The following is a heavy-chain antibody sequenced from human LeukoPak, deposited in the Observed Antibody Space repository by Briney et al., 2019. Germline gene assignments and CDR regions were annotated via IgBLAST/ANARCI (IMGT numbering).Heavy chain of an antibody. D-gene: IGHD2-15*01. V-gene: IGHV4-39*07. CDR2: IYYTGST. CDR3: ARLLTDIVVVVAATIDAFDI. J-gene: IGHJ3*02. CDR1: GGSISSSSYY. Sequence: PSETLSLTCAVSGGSISSSSYYWGWIRQPPGKGLEWIGSIYYTGSTYYNPSLKSRVTISVDTSKNQFSLKLNSVTAADTAVYYCARLLTDIVVVVAATIDAFDIWGQGTMVTVSS.